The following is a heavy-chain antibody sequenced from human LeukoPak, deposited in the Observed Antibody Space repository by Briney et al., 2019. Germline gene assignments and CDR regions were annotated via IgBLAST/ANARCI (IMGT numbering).Heavy chain of an antibody. D-gene: IGHD6-13*01. CDR3: ARRAAAGLNWFDP. CDR2: IYYSGST. V-gene: IGHV4-59*08. J-gene: IGHJ5*02. CDR1: GGSISNYY. Sequence: SETLSLTCTVSGGSISNYYWSWIRQPPGKGLEWIGYIYYSGSTNYNPSLKSRVTISVDTSKNQFSLKLSSVTAADTAVYYCARRAAAGLNWFDPWGQGTLVTVSS.